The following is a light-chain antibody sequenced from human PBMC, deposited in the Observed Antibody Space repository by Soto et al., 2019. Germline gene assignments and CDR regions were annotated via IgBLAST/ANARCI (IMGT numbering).Light chain of an antibody. CDR3: QQSFRTPRT. J-gene: IGKJ1*01. Sequence: DIQMTQSPSTLSGSVGDRVTITCRASQTISSWLAWYQQKPGKAPKLLIYKASTLKSGVPSRFSGSGSGTDFILTISNLQPEDFAIYYCQQSFRTPRTFGQGTKVDIK. CDR2: KAS. CDR1: QTISSW. V-gene: IGKV1-5*03.